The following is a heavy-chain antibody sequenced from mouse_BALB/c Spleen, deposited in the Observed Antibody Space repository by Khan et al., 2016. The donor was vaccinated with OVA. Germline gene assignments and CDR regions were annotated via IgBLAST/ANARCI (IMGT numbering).Heavy chain of an antibody. CDR2: IWGGGGT. CDR1: GFSLSRYN. D-gene: IGHD2-14*01. CDR3: ARAYYRYDGYYAMDY. J-gene: IGHJ4*01. V-gene: IGHV2-6-4*01. Sequence: VQLQELGPGLVAPSQSLSITCTVSGFSLSRYNIHWVRQPPGKGLEWLGMIWGGGGTDYNSTLKSRLSITKDNSESHVFLKMNSLQTDDTAMYYCARAYYRYDGYYAMDYWGQGTSVTVSS.